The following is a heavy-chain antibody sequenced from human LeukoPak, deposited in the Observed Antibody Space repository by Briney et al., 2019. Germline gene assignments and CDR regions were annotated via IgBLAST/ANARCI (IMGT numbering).Heavy chain of an antibody. CDR3: ASSYGDYVDAFDI. J-gene: IGHJ3*02. Sequence: SETLSPTCTVSGGSISSYYWSWIRQPPGKGLEWIGYIYYSGSTNYNPSLKSRVTISVDTSKNQFSLKLSSVTAADTAVYYCASSYGDYVDAFDIWGQGTMVTVSS. D-gene: IGHD4-17*01. CDR1: GGSISSYY. CDR2: IYYSGST. V-gene: IGHV4-59*01.